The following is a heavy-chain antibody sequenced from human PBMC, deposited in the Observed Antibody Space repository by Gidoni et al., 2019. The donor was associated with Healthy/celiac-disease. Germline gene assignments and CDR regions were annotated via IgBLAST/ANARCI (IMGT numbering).Heavy chain of an antibody. D-gene: IGHD3-10*01. Sequence: EVQLVESGGGLIQPGGSLRLSCAASGFTVSSNYMSWVRQAPGQGLEWVSVNYSGGSTYYADSVKGRFTISRDNSKNTLYLQMNSLRAEDTAVYYCARESYYYGSGSRDYGMDVWGQGTTVTVSS. CDR1: GFTVSSNY. CDR3: ARESYYYGSGSRDYGMDV. J-gene: IGHJ6*02. CDR2: NYSGGST. V-gene: IGHV3-53*01.